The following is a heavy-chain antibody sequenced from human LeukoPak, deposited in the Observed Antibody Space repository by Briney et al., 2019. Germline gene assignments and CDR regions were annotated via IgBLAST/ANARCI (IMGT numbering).Heavy chain of an antibody. CDR1: GFSLSTSRVA. CDR2: IYWNDDK. Sequence: SGPWLVNPTQTLTLTCTFSGFSLSTSRVAVGWIRQPPGKALEWLALIYWNDDKRYSPSLKSRLTIAKDTSKNQVVFAMTNMAPVDTATYYCAHRRSYGDYDYWGQGTQVTFPS. D-gene: IGHD4-17*01. V-gene: IGHV2-5*01. CDR3: AHRRSYGDYDY. J-gene: IGHJ4*02.